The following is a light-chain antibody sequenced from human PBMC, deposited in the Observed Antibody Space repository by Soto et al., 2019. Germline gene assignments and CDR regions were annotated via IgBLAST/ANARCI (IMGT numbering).Light chain of an antibody. Sequence: QSALTQPASVSGSPGQSITISCTGTSSDVGGYNYVSWYQQHPGKAPKLMIYGVSNRPSGISNRFSGSKSANTASLTISGLQAEDEADYFCSSYTSDSTWVFGGGTKLTVL. J-gene: IGLJ3*02. CDR2: GVS. CDR1: SSDVGGYNY. V-gene: IGLV2-14*01. CDR3: SSYTSDSTWV.